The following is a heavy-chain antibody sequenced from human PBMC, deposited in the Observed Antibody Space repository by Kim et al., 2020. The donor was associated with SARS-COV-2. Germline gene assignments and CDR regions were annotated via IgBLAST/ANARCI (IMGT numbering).Heavy chain of an antibody. D-gene: IGHD6-19*01. V-gene: IGHV4-4*01. Sequence: NPSLKSRVTMSMDKSKNHFSLHLRSVTAADTAFYFCARTSSMAVAGTSLDYWGQGTLVTVSS. J-gene: IGHJ4*02. CDR3: ARTSSMAVAGTSLDY.